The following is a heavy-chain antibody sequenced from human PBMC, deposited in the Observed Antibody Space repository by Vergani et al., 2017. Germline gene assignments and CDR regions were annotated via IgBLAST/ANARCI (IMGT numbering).Heavy chain of an antibody. Sequence: EVQLLESGGGLVKPGGSLRLSCVASGFTFSHYSMNWVRQAPGKGLEWVSSISGNNDDVYYADSVKGRFTISRDNAKNSLYLDMSSLRAEDTAVYYCAKVGRSEVAGTFGAFDIWGQGTMVTVSS. V-gene: IGHV3-21*04. J-gene: IGHJ3*02. D-gene: IGHD6-19*01. CDR1: GFTFSHYS. CDR3: AKVGRSEVAGTFGAFDI. CDR2: ISGNNDDV.